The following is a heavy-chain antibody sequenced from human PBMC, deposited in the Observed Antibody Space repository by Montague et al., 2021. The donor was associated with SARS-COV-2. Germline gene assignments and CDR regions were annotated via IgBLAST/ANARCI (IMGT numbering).Heavy chain of an antibody. CDR3: AKQLWFGELFHP. Sequence: SLRLSCAASGFTFDDYGMSWVRQAPGKGLEWVSGINWNGGSTGYADSVKGRFTTSRDNAKNSLYLQMNSLRAEDTALYYCAKQLWFGELFHPWGQGTLVTVSS. D-gene: IGHD3-10*01. J-gene: IGHJ5*02. CDR2: INWNGGST. CDR1: GFTFDDYG. V-gene: IGHV3-20*04.